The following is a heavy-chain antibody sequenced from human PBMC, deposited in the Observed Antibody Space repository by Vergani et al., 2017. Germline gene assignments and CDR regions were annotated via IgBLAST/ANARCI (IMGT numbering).Heavy chain of an antibody. Sequence: EVQLVESGGGLVPPGRSLRLSCAASGFSFGDYAMTCVRPAPGKGLEWGAFIRNKAYGGTTEYAASVKGRFTISRDDSKRLAYLQLSGLKTEDTAVYFCSRVRGYSFGYSDYWGQGTLVTVSS. D-gene: IGHD5-18*01. V-gene: IGHV3-49*04. CDR3: SRVRGYSFGYSDY. CDR1: GFSFGDYA. J-gene: IGHJ4*02. CDR2: IRNKAYGGTT.